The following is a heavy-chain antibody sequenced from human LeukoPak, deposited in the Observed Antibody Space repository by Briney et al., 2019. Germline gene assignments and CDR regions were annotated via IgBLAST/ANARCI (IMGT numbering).Heavy chain of an antibody. CDR2: INPNSGGT. Sequence: EASVKVSCKASGYTFTVYYMHWVRQAPGQGLEWMGWINPNSGGTNYAQKFQGRVTMTRDTSISTAYMELSRLRSDDTAVYYCARGNLDSGGSWTLADTAMVPYYWGQGTLVTVSS. J-gene: IGHJ4*02. CDR1: GYTFTVYY. V-gene: IGHV1-2*02. D-gene: IGHD5-18*01. CDR3: ARGNLDSGGSWTLADTAMVPYY.